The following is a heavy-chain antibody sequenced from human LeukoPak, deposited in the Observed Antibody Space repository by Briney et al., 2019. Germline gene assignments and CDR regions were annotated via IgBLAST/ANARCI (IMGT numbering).Heavy chain of an antibody. CDR2: INHSGST. CDR3: ARSLALLRYIDF. D-gene: IGHD3-3*02. CDR1: GGSFSGYY. J-gene: IGHJ4*02. V-gene: IGHV4-34*01. Sequence: SETLSLTCAVYGGSFSGYYWSWIRQPPGKGLEWIGEINHSGSTHYNPSLKSGVTISVDTSKNQFSLKLSSVTAADTAVYYCARSLALLRYIDFWGQGTLVTVSS.